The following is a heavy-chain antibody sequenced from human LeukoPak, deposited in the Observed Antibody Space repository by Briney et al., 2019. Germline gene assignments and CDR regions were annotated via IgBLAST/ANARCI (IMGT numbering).Heavy chain of an antibody. CDR1: GYSFTSYW. D-gene: IGHD1-26*01. Sequence: GESLKISCKGSGYSFTSYWIGWVRQMPGKGLEWMGIIYPGDSDTRYSPSFQGQVTISADKSISTAYLQWSSLEASDTAMYYCARGELHTSIRGDAFDIWGQGTMVTVSS. V-gene: IGHV5-51*01. CDR3: ARGELHTSIRGDAFDI. CDR2: IYPGDSDT. J-gene: IGHJ3*02.